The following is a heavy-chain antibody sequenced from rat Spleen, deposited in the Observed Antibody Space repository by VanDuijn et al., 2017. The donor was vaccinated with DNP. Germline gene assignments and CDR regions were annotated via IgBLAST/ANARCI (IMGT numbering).Heavy chain of an antibody. J-gene: IGHJ3*01. Sequence: EVQLVESGGGLVQPGRSLKLSCAASGFTFRDHYMAWVRQAPKKGLEWVALISPDGDRTYYRDSVKGRFTVSRNNAKSTLYLQMDSLRSEETATYYCAKAGGYSPWYFDYWGQGTLVTVSS. CDR3: AKAGGYSPWYFDY. V-gene: IGHV5-7*01. CDR1: GFTFRDHY. D-gene: IGHD1-11*01. CDR2: ISPDGDRT.